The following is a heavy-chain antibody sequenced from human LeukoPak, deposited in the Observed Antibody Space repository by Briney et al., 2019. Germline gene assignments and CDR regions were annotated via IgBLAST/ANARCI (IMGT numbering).Heavy chain of an antibody. CDR2: IYPGDSDT. CDR3: ARQGVGTMISGTLLDPDHDAFDI. D-gene: IGHD3/OR15-3a*01. V-gene: IGHV5-51*01. CDR1: GYSFTSYW. Sequence: GESLKISCKGSGYSFTSYWIGWVRQMPGKGLEWMGIIYPGDSDTRYSPSFQGQVTISADKSISTAYLQWSSLKASDTAMYYCARQGVGTMISGTLLDPDHDAFDIWGQGTMVTVSS. J-gene: IGHJ3*02.